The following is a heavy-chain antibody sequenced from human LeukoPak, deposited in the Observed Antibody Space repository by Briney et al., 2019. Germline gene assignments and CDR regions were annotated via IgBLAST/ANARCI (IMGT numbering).Heavy chain of an antibody. CDR1: GGSIGSSGYC. CDR3: ARDGGNFDVDY. D-gene: IGHD3-9*01. J-gene: IGHJ4*02. Sequence: PSETLSLTCTVSGGSIGSSGYCWGWIRQPPGKGLEWMGSICYGGTTYYHPSLKSRLTISQDTSKNQFSLRLSSVTAADTAVYYCARDGGNFDVDYWGQGTLVTVSS. CDR2: ICYGGTT. V-gene: IGHV4-39*07.